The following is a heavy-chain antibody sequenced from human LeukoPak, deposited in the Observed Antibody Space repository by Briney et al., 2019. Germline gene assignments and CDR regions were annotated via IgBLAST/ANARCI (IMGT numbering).Heavy chain of an antibody. J-gene: IGHJ6*02. CDR1: GGSISSYY. V-gene: IGHV4-30-4*01. D-gene: IGHD3-9*01. CDR2: IYYSGST. CDR3: ARVTLYYDILTGYYPDV. Sequence: SETLSLTCTVSGGSISSYYWSWIRQPPGKGLEWIGYIYYSGSTYYNPSLKSRVTISVDTSKNQFSLKLSSVTAADTAVYYCARVTLYYDILTGYYPDVWGQGTTVTVSS.